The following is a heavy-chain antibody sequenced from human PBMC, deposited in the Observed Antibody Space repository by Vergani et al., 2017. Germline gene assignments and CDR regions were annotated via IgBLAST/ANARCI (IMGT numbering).Heavy chain of an antibody. V-gene: IGHV4-59*02. Sequence: QVKLQESGPGLVKPSETLSLTCTVSGASVNSYDWSWIRQPPGKGLEWMGYVSFRGDTLYDPSVKGRMTISLNTSSNQFSLYLTSVTAADTAVYYCARSRIYYGAGSPDYCGQGTLVTVSS. CDR3: ARSRIYYGAGSPDY. J-gene: IGHJ4*02. CDR1: GASVNSYD. D-gene: IGHD3-10*01. CDR2: VSFRGDT.